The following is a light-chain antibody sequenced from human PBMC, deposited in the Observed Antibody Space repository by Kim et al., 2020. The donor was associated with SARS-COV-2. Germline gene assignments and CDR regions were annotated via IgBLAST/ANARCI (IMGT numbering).Light chain of an antibody. J-gene: IGLJ1*01. CDR2: GNS. V-gene: IGLV1-40*01. CDR1: SSNIGAGYD. Sequence: VTISCTGNSSNIGAGYDVHWYRQLPGTAPKLRIYGNSNRPSGVPDRFSGSKSGTSASRAITGLQAEDEADYYCQSYDSSLSGSGVFGTGTKVTVL. CDR3: QSYDSSLSGSGV.